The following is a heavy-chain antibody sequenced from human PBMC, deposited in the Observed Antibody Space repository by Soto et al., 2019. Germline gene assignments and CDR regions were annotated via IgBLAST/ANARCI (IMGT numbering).Heavy chain of an antibody. V-gene: IGHV1-46*01. CDR3: ARARTVNKSQHETTYFDY. Sequence: ASVKVSCKASGYTFTSYYMHWVRQAPGQGLEWMGIINPSGGSTSYAQKFQGRVTMTRDTSTSTVYMELSSLRSEDTAVYYCARARTVNKSQHETTYFDYWGQGTLVTVSS. CDR2: INPSGGST. J-gene: IGHJ4*02. D-gene: IGHD4-17*01. CDR1: GYTFTSYY.